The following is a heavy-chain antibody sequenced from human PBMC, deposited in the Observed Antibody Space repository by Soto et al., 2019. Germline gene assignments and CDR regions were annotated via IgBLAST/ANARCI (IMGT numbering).Heavy chain of an antibody. J-gene: IGHJ4*02. D-gene: IGHD3-22*01. CDR2: IYYSGST. CDR1: GGSISSGGYY. V-gene: IGHV4-31*03. CDR3: ATYSSGYYPIPFY. Sequence: SETLSLTCTVSGGSISSGGYYWSWIRQHPGKGLEWIGYIYYSGSTYYNPSLKSRVTISVDTSKNQFSLKLSSVTAADTAVYYCATYSSGYYPIPFYWGQGTLVTVS.